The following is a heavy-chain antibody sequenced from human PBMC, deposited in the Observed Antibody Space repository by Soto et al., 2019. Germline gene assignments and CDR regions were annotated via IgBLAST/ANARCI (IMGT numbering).Heavy chain of an antibody. J-gene: IGHJ6*03. Sequence: EVQLVESGGGLVKPGGSLRLSCAASGFTFSSYSMNWVRQAPGKGLEWVSSISSSSSYIYYADSVKGRFTISRDNAKNSLYRQISSLRAEDTAVYYCAREEVAATVTTYYYYYYYMDVWGKGTTVTVSS. CDR3: AREEVAATVTTYYYYYYYMDV. D-gene: IGHD4-17*01. V-gene: IGHV3-21*06. CDR1: GFTFSSYS. CDR2: ISSSSSYI.